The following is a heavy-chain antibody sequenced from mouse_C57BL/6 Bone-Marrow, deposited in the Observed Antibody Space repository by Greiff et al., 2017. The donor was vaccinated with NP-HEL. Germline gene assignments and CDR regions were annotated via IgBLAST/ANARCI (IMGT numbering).Heavy chain of an antibody. CDR2: INPGSGGT. D-gene: IGHD2-4*01. CDR3: ARGGIYYDYAWFAY. CDR1: GYAFTNYL. V-gene: IGHV1-54*01. Sequence: VQLQQSGAELVRPGTSVKVSCKASGYAFTNYLTEWVKQRPGQGLEWIGVINPGSGGTNYNEKFKGKATLTADKSSSTAYMQLSSLTSEDSAVYFCARGGIYYDYAWFAYWGQGTLVTVSA. J-gene: IGHJ3*01.